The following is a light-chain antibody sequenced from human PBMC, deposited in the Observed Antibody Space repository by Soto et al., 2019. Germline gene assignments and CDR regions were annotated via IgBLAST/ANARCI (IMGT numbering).Light chain of an antibody. CDR1: SGHSSYA. CDR2: LSSDGSH. Sequence: QLVLTQSPSASASLGASVKLTCTLSSGHSSYAIAWHQQQPEKGPRYLMKLSSDGSHSKGDGIPDRFSGSSPGAERYLTISSLQSEDEADYYCQTWDTGARVVFGGGTKVTVL. V-gene: IGLV4-69*01. J-gene: IGLJ2*01. CDR3: QTWDTGARVV.